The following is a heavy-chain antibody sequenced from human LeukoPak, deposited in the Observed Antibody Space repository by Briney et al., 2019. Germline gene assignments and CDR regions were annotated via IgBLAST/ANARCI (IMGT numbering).Heavy chain of an antibody. Sequence: GGSLRLSCAVSGVTFSRYWMSWVRQAPGKGLEWVANIKQDGSEKYYVDSVKGRFTISRDNAKNSLYLQMNSLRAEDTAVYYCARDRDPYCGGDCYPYYFDYWGQGTLVTVSS. D-gene: IGHD2-21*02. CDR2: IKQDGSEK. CDR3: ARDRDPYCGGDCYPYYFDY. CDR1: GVTFSRYW. J-gene: IGHJ4*02. V-gene: IGHV3-7*01.